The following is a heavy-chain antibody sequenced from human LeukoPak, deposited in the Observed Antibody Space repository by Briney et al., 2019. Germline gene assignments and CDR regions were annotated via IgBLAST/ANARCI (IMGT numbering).Heavy chain of an antibody. Sequence: SETLSLTCTVSGGSISSYYWSWLRQPPGKGLEWIGYIYYSGSTNYNPSLTSRVTISVDTSKNQFSLKLSSVTAADTAVYYCARGIVVPAAIESSYYYYMDVWGKGTTVTVSS. CDR2: IYYSGST. J-gene: IGHJ6*03. D-gene: IGHD2-2*01. V-gene: IGHV4-59*01. CDR3: ARGIVVPAAIESSYYYYMDV. CDR1: GGSISSYY.